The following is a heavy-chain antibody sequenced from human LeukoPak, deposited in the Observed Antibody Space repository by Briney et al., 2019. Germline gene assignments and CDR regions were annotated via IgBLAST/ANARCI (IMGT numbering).Heavy chain of an antibody. CDR3: ARSPSVRGVTGDY. CDR1: GFTSSDYG. V-gene: IGHV3-48*02. D-gene: IGHD3-10*01. CDR2: IGSSSSSV. J-gene: IGHJ4*02. Sequence: GGSLRLSCAASGFTSSDYGINWVGQPPGKGLDWISYIGSSSSSVYYADSVKGRFTISRDNAKNSLYLQMNSLRDDDTAVYYCARSPSVRGVTGDYWGQGTLVTVSS.